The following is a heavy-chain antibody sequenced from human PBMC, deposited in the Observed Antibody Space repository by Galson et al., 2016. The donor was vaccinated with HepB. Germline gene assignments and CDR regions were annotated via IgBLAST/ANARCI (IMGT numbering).Heavy chain of an antibody. CDR2: IDTRGSNI. D-gene: IGHD6-19*01. CDR1: GFTFSDYF. CDR3: ARDLVAVAGIPFDS. Sequence: SLRLSCAASGFTFSDYFLTWIRRAPGKGLEWLSYIDTRGSNIYYADSVKGRFTISRDNAKNSFYLQMNSLRAEDTAVYYCARDLVAVAGIPFDSWGQGTLVSVSS. V-gene: IGHV3-11*01. J-gene: IGHJ4*02.